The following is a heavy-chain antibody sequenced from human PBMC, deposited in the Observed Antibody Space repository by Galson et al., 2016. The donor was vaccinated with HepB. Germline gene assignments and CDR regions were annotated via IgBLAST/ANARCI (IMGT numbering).Heavy chain of an antibody. CDR1: GFTIRNNG. V-gene: IGHV3-33*01. CDR3: AREQGYSDYRTADC. D-gene: IGHD4-11*01. CDR2: ITYGGGDK. J-gene: IGHJ4*02. Sequence: SLRLSCAASGFTIRNNGMHWVRQAPGKGLEWVAVITYGGGDKYYGDSVKGRFTISRDDSRNTLHLGMNSLRVEDTAVYYRAREQGYSDYRTADCWGQGTLVSVSS.